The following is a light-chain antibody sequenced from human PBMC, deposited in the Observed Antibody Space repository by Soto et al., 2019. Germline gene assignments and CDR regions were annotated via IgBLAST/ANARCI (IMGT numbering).Light chain of an antibody. CDR3: HQYTRYPLP. J-gene: IGKJ4*01. Sequence: DIQMTQSLSTLSASVGVRVTITCRASQSISTRLAWYQQKPGKAPNLLMYKASSLESGVPSRFSGSGSGTEFTLTIRTLPTDNLAHHYRHQYTRYPLPFGCATK. V-gene: IGKV1-5*03. CDR2: KAS. CDR1: QSISTR.